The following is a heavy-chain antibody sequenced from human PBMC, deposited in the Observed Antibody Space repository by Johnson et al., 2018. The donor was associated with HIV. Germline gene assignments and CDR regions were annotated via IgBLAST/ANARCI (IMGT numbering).Heavy chain of an antibody. CDR1: GFTFSSYA. D-gene: IGHD1-26*01. J-gene: IGHJ3*02. CDR2: ISYDGSNK. Sequence: QVQLVESGGGVVQPGRSLRLSCAASGFTFSSYAMHWVRQAPGKGLEWVAVISYDGSNKYYADSVKGRFTISRDNSKNTLYLEMNGLRAEDTAVYYCARDLTGSYAVDIWGHGTMVTVSS. V-gene: IGHV3-30-3*01. CDR3: ARDLTGSYAVDI.